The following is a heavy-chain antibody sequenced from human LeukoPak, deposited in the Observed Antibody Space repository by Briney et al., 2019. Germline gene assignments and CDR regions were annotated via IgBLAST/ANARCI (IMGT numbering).Heavy chain of an antibody. CDR1: GFSFSNYA. D-gene: IGHD6-13*01. CDR3: AKDRSIAAGDDAFDT. Sequence: GGSLRLSCAASGFSFSNYAMSWVRQAPGEGLGWVSAISGSGDSTYYADSVKGRFTISRDNSKNTLYLQMNSLRAEDTAVYYCAKDRSIAAGDDAFDTWGQGTMVTVSS. J-gene: IGHJ3*02. V-gene: IGHV3-23*01. CDR2: ISGSGDST.